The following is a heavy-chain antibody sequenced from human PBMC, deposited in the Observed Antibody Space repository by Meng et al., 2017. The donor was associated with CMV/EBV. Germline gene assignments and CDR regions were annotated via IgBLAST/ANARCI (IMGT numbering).Heavy chain of an antibody. J-gene: IGHJ4*02. CDR2: IRRPRTYS. CDR1: VLSFNHSP. V-gene: IGHV3-21*01. D-gene: IGHD2-15*01. Sequence: SCVASVLSFNHSPMYCLRQAPAIGLEGVASIRRPRTYSHYAASVTGRFTMSRDDAKTSVYLPMDNLTGEDTAIYFCARVGSSGGLDYWGQGTLVTVSS. CDR3: ARVGSSGGLDY.